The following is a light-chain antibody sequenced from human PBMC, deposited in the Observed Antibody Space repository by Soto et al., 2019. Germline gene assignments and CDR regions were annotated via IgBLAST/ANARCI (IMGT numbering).Light chain of an antibody. CDR2: DAS. CDR1: QSISTW. Sequence: DIQMTQSPSTLSASVGDRVTITCRASQSISTWLAWYQQTPGKAPKLLIYDASTLVNGVPSRFSGSGSGTEFTLTINSLHPDDFATYYCQQYNILSTFGQGTKVDIK. J-gene: IGKJ1*01. CDR3: QQYNILST. V-gene: IGKV1-5*01.